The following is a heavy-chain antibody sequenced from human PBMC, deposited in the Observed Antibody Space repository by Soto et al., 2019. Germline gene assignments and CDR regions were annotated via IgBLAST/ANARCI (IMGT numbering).Heavy chain of an antibody. Sequence: SETLSLTCSVSGYSVTSSDYYWAWIRQPPGKGLEWIGSMFYSGLTYYNPSLKSRVNLSVDTSKNQFSVRLNSVTAADTAVYYCAPLSVSLSGPYGIHVWGQGTTVTVSS. CDR1: GYSVTSSDYY. CDR2: MFYSGLT. J-gene: IGHJ6*02. D-gene: IGHD2-15*01. CDR3: APLSVSLSGPYGIHV. V-gene: IGHV4-39*01.